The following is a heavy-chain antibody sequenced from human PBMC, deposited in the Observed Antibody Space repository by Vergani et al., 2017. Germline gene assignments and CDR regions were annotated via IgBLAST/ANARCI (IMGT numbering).Heavy chain of an antibody. Sequence: QVQLQESGPGLVKPSETLSLTCTVSGGSISSYYWSWIRQPPGKGLEWIGYIYYSGSTYYNPSLESRVTISVDTSKSQFSLKLSSVTAADTAVYYCARDSGTRGVDYWGQGTLVTVSS. CDR1: GGSISSYY. J-gene: IGHJ4*02. D-gene: IGHD3-10*01. CDR2: IYYSGST. CDR3: ARDSGTRGVDY. V-gene: IGHV4-59*12.